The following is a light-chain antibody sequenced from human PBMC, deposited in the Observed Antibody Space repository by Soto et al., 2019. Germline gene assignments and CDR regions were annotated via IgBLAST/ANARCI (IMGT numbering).Light chain of an antibody. CDR1: SSDVGGYNY. CDR2: DVS. J-gene: IGLJ3*02. CDR3: SSYTSSSTPNWV. V-gene: IGLV2-14*01. Sequence: QSVLTQPASVSGSPGQSITISCTGTSSDVGGYNYVSWYQQHPGKAPKLMIYDVSNRPSGVSNRFSGSKSGNTAPLTISGLQAEDEADYYCSSYTSSSTPNWVFGGGTKLTVL.